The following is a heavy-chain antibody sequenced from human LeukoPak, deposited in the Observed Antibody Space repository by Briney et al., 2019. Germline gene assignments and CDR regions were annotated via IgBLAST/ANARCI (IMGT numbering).Heavy chain of an antibody. CDR2: ISYDGSNK. CDR3: AKDRLGALLYFDS. D-gene: IGHD1-26*01. V-gene: IGHV3-30*18. J-gene: IGHJ4*02. CDR1: GFTFSNYG. Sequence: PGGSLRLSCVASGFTFSNYGMHWVRQAPGKGLEWVAVISYDGSNKYYADSVKGRFTISRDNSKNTLYLQMNSLRAEDTAVYSCAKDRLGALLYFDSWGQGTLVTVSS.